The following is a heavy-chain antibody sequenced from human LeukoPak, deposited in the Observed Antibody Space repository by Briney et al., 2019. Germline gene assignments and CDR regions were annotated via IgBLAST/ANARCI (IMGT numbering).Heavy chain of an antibody. CDR1: GGTFSSYA. D-gene: IGHD3-9*01. J-gene: IGHJ5*02. CDR3: ARGGQVLRYFDWLSHDNWFDP. V-gene: IGHV1-69*13. Sequence: SVKVSCKASGGTFSSYAISWVRQAPGQGLEWMGGIIPIFGTANYAQKFQGRVTITADESTSTAYMELSSLRSEDTAVYYCARGGQVLRYFDWLSHDNWFDPWGQGTLVTVSS. CDR2: IIPIFGTA.